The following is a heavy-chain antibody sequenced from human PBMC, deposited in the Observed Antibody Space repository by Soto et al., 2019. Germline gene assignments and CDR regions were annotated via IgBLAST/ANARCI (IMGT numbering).Heavy chain of an antibody. CDR1: GFTFSTFA. CDR2: ISGTGGTT. Sequence: PGGSLTLSCAASGFTFSTFAMSWVRQAPGKGLEWVSTISGTGGTTYYADSAKGRFTISRDNSKNTLYLQMNSLRAEDTAIYYCARYCSSTSCQIRYGMDVWGQGTTVTVSS. D-gene: IGHD2-2*01. V-gene: IGHV3-23*01. CDR3: ARYCSSTSCQIRYGMDV. J-gene: IGHJ6*02.